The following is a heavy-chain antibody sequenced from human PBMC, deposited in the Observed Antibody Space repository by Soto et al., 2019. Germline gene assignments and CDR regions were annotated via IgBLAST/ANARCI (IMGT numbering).Heavy chain of an antibody. CDR1: GFTFDDHA. J-gene: IGHJ5*02. CDR2: ITRDGGST. CDR3: ASLTCSSTSCYTRLGGGWFDP. D-gene: IGHD2-2*02. Sequence: PVGSLRLSCAASGFTFDDHAMHWVRQAPGKGLEWVSLITRDGGSTYYADSVMGRFTISRDNSKNSLYLQMNSLRTEDTAIYYCASLTCSSTSCYTRLGGGWFDPWGQGTLVTVSS. V-gene: IGHV3-43D*04.